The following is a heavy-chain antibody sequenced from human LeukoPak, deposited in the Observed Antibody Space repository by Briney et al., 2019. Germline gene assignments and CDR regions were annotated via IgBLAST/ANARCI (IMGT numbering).Heavy chain of an antibody. J-gene: IGHJ4*02. CDR3: ARGRGIQLWLNYFDY. V-gene: IGHV1-69*13. Sequence: VASVKVSCKASGGTFSSYAISWVRQAPGQGLEWMGGIIPILGTANYAQKFQGRVTITADESTSTAYMELSSLRSEDTAVYYCARGRGIQLWLNYFDYWGQGTLVTVSS. CDR1: GGTFSSYA. CDR2: IIPILGTA. D-gene: IGHD5-18*01.